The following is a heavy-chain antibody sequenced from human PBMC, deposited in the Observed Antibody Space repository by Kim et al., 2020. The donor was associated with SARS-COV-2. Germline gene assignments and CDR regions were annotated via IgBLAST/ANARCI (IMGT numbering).Heavy chain of an antibody. Sequence: GGSLRLSCAASGFTLGSYWMSWVRQAPGKGLEWVANIKQDGSEKYYVDSVKGRFTVSRDNARNSLYLQMNSLRAEDTAVYYCAREGASKWYTQIDYWGQGALVTVSS. J-gene: IGHJ4*02. V-gene: IGHV3-7*03. CDR2: IKQDGSEK. CDR3: AREGASKWYTQIDY. D-gene: IGHD6-13*01. CDR1: GFTLGSYW.